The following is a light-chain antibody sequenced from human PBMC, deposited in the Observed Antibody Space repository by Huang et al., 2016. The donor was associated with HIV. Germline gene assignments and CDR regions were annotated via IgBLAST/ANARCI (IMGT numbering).Light chain of an antibody. CDR3: QHYDSLPYA. Sequence: DIQMTQSPSSLSASVGDRVTITCQASQDITNYLNWYQQKPGKAPKLLIYDASNLEAGVPSRFSGGGAVTHFTFTINSLQPEDTATYYCQHYDSLPYAFGQGTKLEMK. J-gene: IGKJ2*01. CDR2: DAS. V-gene: IGKV1-33*01. CDR1: QDITNY.